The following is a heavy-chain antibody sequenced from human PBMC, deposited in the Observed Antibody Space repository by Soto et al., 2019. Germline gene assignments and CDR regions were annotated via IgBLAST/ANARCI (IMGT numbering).Heavy chain of an antibody. D-gene: IGHD6-13*01. J-gene: IGHJ4*02. Sequence: QVQLVQSGAEVKKPGASVKVSCKTSGYTFTSYAVHWVRQAPGHRLEWMGYINTANDNTRSSQKFQGRVTITRDTSASTAYMELSSLKSEDTAVYYCARGSSWSYFDYWGQGTLVTVSS. CDR1: GYTFTSYA. CDR3: ARGSSWSYFDY. CDR2: INTANDNT. V-gene: IGHV1-3*04.